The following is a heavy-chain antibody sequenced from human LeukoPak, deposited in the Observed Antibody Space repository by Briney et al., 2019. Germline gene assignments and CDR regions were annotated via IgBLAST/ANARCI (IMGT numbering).Heavy chain of an antibody. CDR1: GFTFSSYA. CDR2: ISGSGGST. CDR3: AKELDTMFFDY. Sequence: GGSLRLSCAASGFTFSSYAMSWVRQAPGKGLEWVSAISGSGGSTYYADSVRGRFTISRDSGRKSVYLQMNSLTTDDTAFYFCAKELDTMFFDYWGQGALVTVSS. J-gene: IGHJ4*02. D-gene: IGHD3-10*02. V-gene: IGHV3-23*01.